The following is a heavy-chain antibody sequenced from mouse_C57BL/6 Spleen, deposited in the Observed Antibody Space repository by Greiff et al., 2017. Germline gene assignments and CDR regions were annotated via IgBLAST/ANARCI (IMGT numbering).Heavy chain of an antibody. CDR2: FYPGSGSI. CDR1: GYTFTEYT. Sequence: QVQLQQSGAELVKPGASVKLSCKASGYTFTEYTIHWVKQRSGQGLEWIGWFYPGSGSIKYNEKFKDKATLTADKSSSTVYMELSRLTSEDSAVYFCARHEDQSYYGIGYYFDYWGQGTTLTVSS. V-gene: IGHV1-62-2*01. CDR3: ARHEDQSYYGIGYYFDY. D-gene: IGHD1-1*01. J-gene: IGHJ2*01.